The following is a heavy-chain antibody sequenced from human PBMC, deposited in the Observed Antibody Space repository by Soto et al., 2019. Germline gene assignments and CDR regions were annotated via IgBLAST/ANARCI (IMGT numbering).Heavy chain of an antibody. V-gene: IGHV3-23*01. Sequence: PGGSLRLSCAASGFTFSSYAMSWVRQAPGKGLEWVSAISGSGGSTYYADSVKGRFTISRDNSKNTLYLQMNSLRAEDTAVYYCAKVWSVVAKIADYGMDVWGQGTTVTVSS. D-gene: IGHD5-12*01. J-gene: IGHJ6*02. CDR1: GFTFSSYA. CDR3: AKVWSVVAKIADYGMDV. CDR2: ISGSGGST.